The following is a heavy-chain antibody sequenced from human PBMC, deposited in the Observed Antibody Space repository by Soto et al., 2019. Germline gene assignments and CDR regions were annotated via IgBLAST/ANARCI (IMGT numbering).Heavy chain of an antibody. V-gene: IGHV3-23*01. J-gene: IGHJ4*02. D-gene: IGHD1-26*01. CDR2: IRGSGGST. CDR1: GFTFSSYA. Sequence: EVQLLESGGGLVQPGGSLRLSCAASGFTFSSYAMSWVRQAPGKGLEWVSAIRGSGGSTYYADSEKGRFTISRDNSKNTLYVQTDSLRAGDAAVYYCAKVGEQGGRYYAFDCWGQGTLVTVS. CDR3: AKVGEQGGRYYAFDC.